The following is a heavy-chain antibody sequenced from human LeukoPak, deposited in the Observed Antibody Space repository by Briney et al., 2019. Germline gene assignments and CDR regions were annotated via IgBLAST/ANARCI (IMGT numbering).Heavy chain of an antibody. V-gene: IGHV3-23*01. CDR1: GFAFSTYG. Sequence: GGSLRLSCAGSGFAFSTYGMNWVRQTPGKGLEWVSSISGGATETYYADSVKGRFTISRDNSKNTLYLQMNSLRVDDTAIYYCAKSGGGRFDPWGQGTLVTVSS. J-gene: IGHJ5*02. CDR2: ISGGATET. D-gene: IGHD3-16*01. CDR3: AKSGGGRFDP.